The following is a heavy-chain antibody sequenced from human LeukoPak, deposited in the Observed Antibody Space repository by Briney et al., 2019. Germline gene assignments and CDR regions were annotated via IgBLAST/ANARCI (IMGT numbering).Heavy chain of an antibody. CDR3: TTEGDDY. J-gene: IGHJ4*02. CDR2: IRSKAYGGTT. Sequence: PGGSLRLSCAASGFTFSSHGMSWVRQAPGKGLEWVGFIRSKAYGGTTEYAASVKGRFTISRDDSKSIAYLQMNSLKTEDTAVYYCTTEGDDYWGQGTLVTVSS. D-gene: IGHD3-16*01. CDR1: GFTFSSHG. V-gene: IGHV3-49*04.